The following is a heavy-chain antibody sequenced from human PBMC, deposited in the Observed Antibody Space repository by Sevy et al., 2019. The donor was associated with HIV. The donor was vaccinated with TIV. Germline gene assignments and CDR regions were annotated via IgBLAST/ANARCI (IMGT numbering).Heavy chain of an antibody. D-gene: IGHD6-13*01. V-gene: IGHV3-11*01. CDR1: GFIFSDYY. CDR3: ARDRGTVADGTSYYNGMGV. CDR2: ISGSGIT. J-gene: IGHJ6*02. Sequence: GGSLRLSCSGSGFIFSDYYMSWIRQAPGRGLEWVSYISGSGITYYADSVEGRFTISRDNARNSLYLQMNSLRADDTAVYYCARDRGTVADGTSYYNGMGVWGQGTTVTVSS.